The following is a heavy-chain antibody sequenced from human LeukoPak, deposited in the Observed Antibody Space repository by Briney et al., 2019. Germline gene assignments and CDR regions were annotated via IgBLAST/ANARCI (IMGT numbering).Heavy chain of an antibody. V-gene: IGHV1-69*05. D-gene: IGHD6-19*01. Sequence: SVKVSYKASGGTFSSYAISWVRQAPGQGLEWMGGIIPIFGTANYAQKFQGRVTITTDESTSTAYMELSSLRSEDTAVYYCARDRGSGAVAGFDYWGQGTLVTVSS. J-gene: IGHJ4*02. CDR1: GGTFSSYA. CDR2: IIPIFGTA. CDR3: ARDRGSGAVAGFDY.